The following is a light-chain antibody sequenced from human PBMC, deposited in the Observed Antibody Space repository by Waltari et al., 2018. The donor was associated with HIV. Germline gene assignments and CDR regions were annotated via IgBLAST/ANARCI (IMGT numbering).Light chain of an antibody. J-gene: IGLJ3*02. Sequence: SYELTQPPSVSVSPGQTARITCSGDALPNQYAYWYQQKKGQAPVLVIYKDSERPSGIPERFSGSSSGTTVTLTISGVQAEDEADYYCQSADSSGNYQVFGGGTKLTVL. CDR3: QSADSSGNYQV. CDR1: ALPNQY. V-gene: IGLV3-25*03. CDR2: KDS.